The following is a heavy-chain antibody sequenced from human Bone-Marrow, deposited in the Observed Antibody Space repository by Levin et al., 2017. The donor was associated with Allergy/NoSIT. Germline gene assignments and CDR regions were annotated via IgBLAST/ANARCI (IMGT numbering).Heavy chain of an antibody. CDR3: ADLGRSHGLDV. V-gene: IGHV3-72*01. J-gene: IGHJ6*02. D-gene: IGHD3-16*01. CDR1: GFTSGFTLNDHY. Sequence: PGGSLRLSCEASGFTSGFTLNDHYIDWVRQAPGKGLEWVGRVTNTGDSDTTKYAASMKGRFTISRDDSKNSVFLQMNSLKTEDTAVYYCADLGRSHGLDVWGQGTTVTVSS. CDR2: VTNTGDSDTT.